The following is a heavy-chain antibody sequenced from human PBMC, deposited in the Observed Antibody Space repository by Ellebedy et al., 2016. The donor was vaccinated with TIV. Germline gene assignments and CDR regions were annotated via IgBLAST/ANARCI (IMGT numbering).Heavy chain of an antibody. CDR1: GGTFSSYG. V-gene: IGHV1-69*10. Sequence: AASVKISCKASGGTFSSYGISWVRQAPGQGLEWIGGIIPILDTANYARKFQGRVTVTADKSTSTAYMELTSLRFEDTAVYFCGRASQDTMDVWGPGTTVTVSS. J-gene: IGHJ6*02. CDR3: GRASQDTMDV. CDR2: IIPILDTA. D-gene: IGHD2-21*01.